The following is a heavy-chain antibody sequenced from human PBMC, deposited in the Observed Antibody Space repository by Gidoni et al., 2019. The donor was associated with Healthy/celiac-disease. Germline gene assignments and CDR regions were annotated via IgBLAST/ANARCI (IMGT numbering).Heavy chain of an antibody. CDR3: ARVCGGSCYPEYYYYGMDV. CDR1: GFTFRSYS. V-gene: IGHV3-21*01. CDR2: ISRSSSYI. D-gene: IGHD2-15*01. Sequence: EVQLVESGGGLVKPGGSLRLSCAAFGFTFRSYSMNWVRQAPGKGLELVSSISRSSSYIYYADSVKGRFTISRDNAKNSLYLQMNSLRAEDTAVYYCARVCGGSCYPEYYYYGMDVWGQGTTVTVSS. J-gene: IGHJ6*02.